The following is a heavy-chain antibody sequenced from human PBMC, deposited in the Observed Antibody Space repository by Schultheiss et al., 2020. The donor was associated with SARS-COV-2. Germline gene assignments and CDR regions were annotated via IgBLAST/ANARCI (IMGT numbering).Heavy chain of an antibody. V-gene: IGHV4-38-2*02. CDR2: IYHSGST. CDR1: GGSISSYY. Sequence: SETLSLTCTVSGGSISSYYWSWIRQPPGKGLEWIGSIYHSGSTYYNPSLKSRVTISVDTSKNQFSLKLSSVTAADTAVYYCAREYARWFDPWGQGTLVTVSS. D-gene: IGHD2-2*01. CDR3: AREYARWFDP. J-gene: IGHJ5*02.